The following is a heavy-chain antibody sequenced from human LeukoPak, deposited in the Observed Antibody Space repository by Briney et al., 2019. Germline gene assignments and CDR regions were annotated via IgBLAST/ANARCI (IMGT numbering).Heavy chain of an antibody. D-gene: IGHD3-9*01. CDR3: ARDGDYDILTGPGGY. CDR1: GGSISSSSYY. J-gene: IGHJ4*02. V-gene: IGHV4-39*07. Sequence: SETLSLTCTVSGGSISSSSYYWGWIRQPPGKGLEWIGSIYYSGSTYYNPSLKSRVTISVDTSKNQFSLKLSSVTAADTAVYYCARDGDYDILTGPGGYWGQGTLVTVSS. CDR2: IYYSGST.